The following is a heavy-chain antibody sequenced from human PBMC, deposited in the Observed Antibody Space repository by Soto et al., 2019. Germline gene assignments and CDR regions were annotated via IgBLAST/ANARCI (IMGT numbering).Heavy chain of an antibody. CDR1: VAFINNAY. CDR3: AGYSSRHQWLDP. V-gene: IGHV4-59*12. J-gene: IGHJ5*02. D-gene: IGHD6-13*01. CDR2: VSYAGIT. Sequence: SETLSPAGSDGVAFINNAYWTWLRLRLGKGLGWIAHVSYAGITKYNPSLQSRATISVDTSKSHFFLKLNSVSAADTAIYYCAGYSSRHQWLDPWGQGTLVTVS.